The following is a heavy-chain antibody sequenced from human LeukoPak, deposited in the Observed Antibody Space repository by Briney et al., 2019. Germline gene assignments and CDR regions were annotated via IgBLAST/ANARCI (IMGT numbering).Heavy chain of an antibody. CDR1: GYTFTGYY. CDR2: INPNSGGT. CDR3: ARGGYCSGGSCYDWFDP. D-gene: IGHD2-15*01. J-gene: IGHJ5*02. Sequence: GASVKVSCKASGYTFTGYYMHWVRQAPGQGLEWMGWINPNSGGTNYAQKFQGRVTMTRDTSISTAYMELSRLRSDDTAVYYCARGGYCSGGSCYDWFDPWGQGTLVTVSS. V-gene: IGHV1-2*02.